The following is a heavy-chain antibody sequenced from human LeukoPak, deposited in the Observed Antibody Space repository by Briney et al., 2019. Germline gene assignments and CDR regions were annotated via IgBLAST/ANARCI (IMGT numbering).Heavy chain of an antibody. V-gene: IGHV5-51*01. D-gene: IGHD2-2*01. CDR1: GYGFTSYW. CDR3: ARAIVVVPAAPGWFDP. Sequence: GESLKISCKGSGYGFTSYWIGWVRQMPGKGLEWMGIIYPGDSDTRYSPSFQGQVTISADKSISTAYLQWSSLKASDTAMYYCARAIVVVPAAPGWFDPWGQGTLVTVSS. J-gene: IGHJ5*02. CDR2: IYPGDSDT.